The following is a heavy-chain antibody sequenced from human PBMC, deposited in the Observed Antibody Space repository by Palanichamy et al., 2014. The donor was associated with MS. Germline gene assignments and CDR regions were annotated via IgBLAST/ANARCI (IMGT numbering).Heavy chain of an antibody. CDR2: RSAYNGNT. V-gene: IGHV1-18*01. CDR3: ARAGGYAEQVLDY. J-gene: IGHJ4*02. CDR1: GYNFNNFG. D-gene: IGHD5-12*01. Sequence: QVQLVQSGGEVKKPGASVKVSCRASGYNFNNFGISWARQAPGQGLEWMGWRSAYNGNTNYGQKFQGRVTMTTDTSTSTAYMELTSLRSDDTALYYCARAGGYAEQVLDYWGQGTLVTVSS.